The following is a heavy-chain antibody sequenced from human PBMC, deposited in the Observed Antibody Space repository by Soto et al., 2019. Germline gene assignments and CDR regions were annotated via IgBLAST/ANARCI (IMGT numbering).Heavy chain of an antibody. CDR2: ISGSGGNI. CDR1: GFTFSHHS. Sequence: VGSLRLSCSGSGFTFSHHSLYWVRQPPGKGLQCVSSISGSGGNIYYAESVKGRFTISRDNSKNTLYLQMTSLSSEDSAVYYCVKVSGYCTGGSCFSYFDYWGQGTPVTVSS. CDR3: VKVSGYCTGGSCFSYFDY. V-gene: IGHV3-64D*06. J-gene: IGHJ4*02. D-gene: IGHD2-15*01.